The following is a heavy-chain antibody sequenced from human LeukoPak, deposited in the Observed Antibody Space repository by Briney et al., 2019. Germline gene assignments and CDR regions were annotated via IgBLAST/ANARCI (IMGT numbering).Heavy chain of an antibody. CDR2: IYSGGST. Sequence: PGGSLRLSCAASGLTVSRNYMSWVRQAPGQGLEWVSIIYSGGSTIYGDSVKGLFTISRDNSKNTLFLHMNSLRAEDTAVYYCARELYSSGWYDYWGQGTLVTVSS. CDR3: ARELYSSGWYDY. CDR1: GLTVSRNY. J-gene: IGHJ4*02. V-gene: IGHV3-53*01. D-gene: IGHD6-19*01.